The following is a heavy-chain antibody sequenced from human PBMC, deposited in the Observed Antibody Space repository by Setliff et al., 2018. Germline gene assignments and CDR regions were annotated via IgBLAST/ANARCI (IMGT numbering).Heavy chain of an antibody. J-gene: IGHJ6*03. CDR1: GGSVRSHY. CDR3: ARASSGWYSAYYYYMDV. CDR2: IFYSGDT. D-gene: IGHD6-19*01. V-gene: IGHV4-59*02. Sequence: SETLSLTCTVSGGSVRSHYWSWIRHSPGKGLEWIGFIFYSGDTKSNPSLKSRVTMSVDTSKNQFSLQLSSVTAADTAVYYCARASSGWYSAYYYYMDVWGKGTTVTVSS.